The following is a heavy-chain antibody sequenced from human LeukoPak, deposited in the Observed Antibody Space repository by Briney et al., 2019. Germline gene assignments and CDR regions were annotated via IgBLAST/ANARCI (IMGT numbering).Heavy chain of an antibody. CDR1: GFTVSSNY. V-gene: IGHV3-23*01. CDR2: TSGSGDKT. J-gene: IGHJ4*02. D-gene: IGHD5-18*01. CDR3: AKEGEGYNYGYAY. Sequence: GGSLRLSCAASGFTVSSNYMSWVRQAPGKGLEWVSATSGSGDKTYYADSVKGRFTISRDNSKNTVYLQMNRLRIEDTAEYYCAKEGEGYNYGYAYWGQGTLVTVSS.